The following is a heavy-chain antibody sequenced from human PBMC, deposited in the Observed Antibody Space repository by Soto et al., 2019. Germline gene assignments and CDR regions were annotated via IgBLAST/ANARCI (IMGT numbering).Heavy chain of an antibody. CDR1: GYTLTTNF. CDR2: LNPRTRST. V-gene: IGHV1-46*01. CDR3: AREVPYGMDV. J-gene: IGHJ6*01. Sequence: QVQLVQSGAEVKKPGASVRVSCKASGYTLTTNFMHWVRQAPGQGLEWMGMLNPRTRSTNYAQKFQGRVTLTSDTSTSTVYMELNSLNSEDTAMYYCAREVPYGMDVW.